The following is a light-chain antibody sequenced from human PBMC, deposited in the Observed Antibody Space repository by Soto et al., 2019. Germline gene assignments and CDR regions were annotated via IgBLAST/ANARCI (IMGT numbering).Light chain of an antibody. J-gene: IGKJ1*01. Sequence: DIQMTQSPSFLSASVGDRVTITCRASQSITNYLNWYQQQPGKAPKLLIYAASSLQSGVPSRFSGSGSGTDFTLTISSLQPEDFATYFCQQSYSTPRTFGQGTKVEIK. CDR2: AAS. CDR3: QQSYSTPRT. V-gene: IGKV1-39*01. CDR1: QSITNY.